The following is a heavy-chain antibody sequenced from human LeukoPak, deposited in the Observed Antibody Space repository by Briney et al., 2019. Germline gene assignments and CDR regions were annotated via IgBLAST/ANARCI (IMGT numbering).Heavy chain of an antibody. CDR1: GFTFSSYT. V-gene: IGHV3-15*01. D-gene: IGHD3-10*01. CDR3: TTVLLWFGELYYFDY. CDR2: IKSKTDGGTT. Sequence: GGSLRLSCAASGFTFSSYTMNWVRQAPGKGLEWVGRIKSKTDGGTTDYAAPVKGRFTISRDDSKNTLYLQMNSLKTEDTAVYYCTTVLLWFGELYYFDYWGQGTLVTVSS. J-gene: IGHJ4*02.